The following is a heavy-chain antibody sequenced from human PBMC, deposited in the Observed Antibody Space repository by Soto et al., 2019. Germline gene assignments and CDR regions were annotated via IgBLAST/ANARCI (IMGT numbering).Heavy chain of an antibody. J-gene: IGHJ4*02. CDR3: AKDQGSSWYEIDY. CDR1: GFTFSNYA. Sequence: HPGGSLRLSCAASGFTFSNYAVTWVRQAPGKGLEWVSTISGSGGSTYYADSVKGRFTISRDNSKNTLYLQMNSLRAEDTAVYHCAKDQGSSWYEIDYWGQGTLVTVSS. V-gene: IGHV3-23*01. CDR2: ISGSGGST. D-gene: IGHD6-13*01.